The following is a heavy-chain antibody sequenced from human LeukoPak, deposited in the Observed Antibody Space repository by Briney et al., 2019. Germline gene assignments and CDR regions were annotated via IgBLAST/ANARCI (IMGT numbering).Heavy chain of an antibody. CDR2: INSDESNT. V-gene: IGHV3-74*01. CDR1: GVTVSHEW. J-gene: IGHJ3*02. D-gene: IGHD2-8*01. Sequence: GGSMRLSWAASGVTVSHEWMQWVRQAPGKGLVWVSRINSDESNTTSYADSVKGRFIISRDNAKNTLYLQMNSLRAEDTAVYFCGRGGNGIDIWGQGTTVIVSS. CDR3: GRGGNGIDI.